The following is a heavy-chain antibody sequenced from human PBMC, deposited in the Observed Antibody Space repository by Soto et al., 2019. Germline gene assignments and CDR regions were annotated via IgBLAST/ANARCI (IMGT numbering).Heavy chain of an antibody. CDR1: GFSFSDYY. CDR3: ARLPYPWGWFDP. J-gene: IGHJ5*02. CDR2: ISNSGRTI. V-gene: IGHV3-11*01. Sequence: QVQLVESGGGLVKPGGSLRLSCAASGFSFSDYYMSWVRQAPGKGLEWISYISNSGRTIYYADSLKGRFTISRDNAKNSLYLQMNSLRGDDTAIYYCARLPYPWGWFDPWGQGTLVTVSS. D-gene: IGHD3-16*01.